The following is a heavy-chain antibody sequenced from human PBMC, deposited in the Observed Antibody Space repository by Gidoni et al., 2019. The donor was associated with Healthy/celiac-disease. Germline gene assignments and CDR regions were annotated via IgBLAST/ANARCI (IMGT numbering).Heavy chain of an antibody. D-gene: IGHD4-4*01. Sequence: QVQPVQSGAAVQTPGSSLTVSCKASGGTFSSYAISWVRQAPGQGLEWMGGIIPIFGTANYAQKFQGRVTITADESTSTAYMELSSLRSEDTAVYYCARLGAHSNLDYWGQGTLVTVSS. J-gene: IGHJ4*02. CDR2: IIPIFGTA. CDR1: GGTFSSYA. V-gene: IGHV1-69*01. CDR3: ARLGAHSNLDY.